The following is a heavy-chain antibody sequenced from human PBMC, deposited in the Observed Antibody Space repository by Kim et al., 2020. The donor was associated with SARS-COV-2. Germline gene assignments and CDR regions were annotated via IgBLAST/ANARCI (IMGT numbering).Heavy chain of an antibody. V-gene: IGHV3-66*01. Sequence: GGSTYYADSVKGRFTISRDNSKNTLYLQMNSLRAEDTAVYYCARMGPRGYWGQGTLVTVSS. J-gene: IGHJ4*02. CDR3: ARMGPRGY. CDR2: GGST.